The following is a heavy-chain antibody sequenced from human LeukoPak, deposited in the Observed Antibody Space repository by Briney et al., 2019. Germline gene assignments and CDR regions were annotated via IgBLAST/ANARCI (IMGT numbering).Heavy chain of an antibody. Sequence: SETLSLTCTVSGGSISSGSDYWSWIRQPAGKGLEWIGRIYTSGSTNYNPSLKSRVTISVDTSKNQFSLKLSSVTAADTAVYYCARGTISPYCSSTSCPLDYWGQGTLVTVSS. CDR1: GGSISSGSDY. D-gene: IGHD2-2*01. CDR3: ARGTISPYCSSTSCPLDY. CDR2: IYTSGST. J-gene: IGHJ4*02. V-gene: IGHV4-61*02.